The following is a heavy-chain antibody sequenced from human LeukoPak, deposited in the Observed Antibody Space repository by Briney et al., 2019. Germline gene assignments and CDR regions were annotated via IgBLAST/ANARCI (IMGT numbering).Heavy chain of an antibody. CDR1: GFSLSTSGVG. CDR3: AHRSVMYYFDY. J-gene: IGHJ4*02. Sequence: SGPTLVNPPQPLTLTSTFSGFSLSTSGVGVGWIRQPPGKALEWLALIYWDDDKRYSPSLKSGLTITKDTSKNQVVLTMSNMDPVDTATYYCAHRSVMYYFDYWGQGTLVAVSS. D-gene: IGHD2-8*01. CDR2: IYWDDDK. V-gene: IGHV2-5*02.